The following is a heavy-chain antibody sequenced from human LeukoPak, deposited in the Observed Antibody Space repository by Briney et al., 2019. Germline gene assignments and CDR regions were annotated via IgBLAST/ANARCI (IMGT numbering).Heavy chain of an antibody. CDR3: AVGIVPAAHLDH. J-gene: IGHJ4*02. CDR1: GGTFTSDA. Sequence: SVKVSCKTSGGTFTSDAISWVRQAPGQGLEWMGGIIHIFDSPNYAQKFQDRLTITTDESTTTAYMELSSLTSDDTAIYYCAVGIVPAAHLDHWGQGTLVTVSS. V-gene: IGHV1-69*05. D-gene: IGHD2-2*01. CDR2: IIHIFDSP.